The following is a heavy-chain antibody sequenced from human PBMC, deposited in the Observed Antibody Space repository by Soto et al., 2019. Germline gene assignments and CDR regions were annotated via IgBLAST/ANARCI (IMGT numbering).Heavy chain of an antibody. Sequence: GGSLRLSCAASGFTFGSYWMHWVRQAPGKGLEWVAVIYYDGSNKYYADSVKGRFTISRDNSKNTLYLQMNSLRAEDTAVYYCARDKRDLRFLEWSYYFDYWGQGTLVTVSS. CDR3: ARDKRDLRFLEWSYYFDY. D-gene: IGHD3-3*01. V-gene: IGHV3-30-3*01. J-gene: IGHJ4*02. CDR1: GFTFGSYW. CDR2: IYYDGSNK.